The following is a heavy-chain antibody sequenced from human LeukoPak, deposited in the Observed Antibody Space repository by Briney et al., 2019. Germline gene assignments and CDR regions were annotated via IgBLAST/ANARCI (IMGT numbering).Heavy chain of an antibody. CDR2: IYTSGST. CDR1: GGSISSGSYY. V-gene: IGHV4-61*02. J-gene: IGHJ4*02. Sequence: PSETLSLTCTVSGGSISSGSYYWSWIRQPAGKGLERIGRIYTSGSTNYNPSLKSRVTISVDTSKNQFSLKLSSVTAADTAVYYCARGLEQLVPNFDYWGQGTLVTVSS. D-gene: IGHD6-6*01. CDR3: ARGLEQLVPNFDY.